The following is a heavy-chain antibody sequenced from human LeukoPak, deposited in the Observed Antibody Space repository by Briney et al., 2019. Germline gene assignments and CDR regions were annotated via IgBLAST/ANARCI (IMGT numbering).Heavy chain of an antibody. CDR1: GGSISSYY. CDR3: ARVGVNSSGLDYCYDYYYLDV. D-gene: IGHD6-19*01. V-gene: IGHV4-59*01. Sequence: SETLSLTCTVSGGSISSYYWSWIRQPPGKGLEWIGYIYYSGSTNYNPSLKSRVTISVDTSKNQFSLKLSSVTAADTAVYYCARVGVNSSGLDYCYDYYYLDVWGKGTTVTVSS. CDR2: IYYSGST. J-gene: IGHJ6*03.